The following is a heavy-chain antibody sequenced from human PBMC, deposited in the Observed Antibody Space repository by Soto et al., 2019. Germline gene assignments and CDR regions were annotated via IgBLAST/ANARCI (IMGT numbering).Heavy chain of an antibody. Sequence: PSETLSLTCTVSGGSISSYYWSWIRQPPGKGLEWIGYIYYSGSTNYNPSLKSRVTISVDTSKNQFSLKLSSVTAADTAVYYCARVSNPLTTVTPYYFDYWGQGTLVTVSS. D-gene: IGHD4-17*01. CDR3: ARVSNPLTTVTPYYFDY. CDR2: IYYSGST. J-gene: IGHJ4*02. CDR1: GGSISSYY. V-gene: IGHV4-59*01.